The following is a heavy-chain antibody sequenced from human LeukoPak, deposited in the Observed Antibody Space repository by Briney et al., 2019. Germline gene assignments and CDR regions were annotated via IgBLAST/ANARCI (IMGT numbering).Heavy chain of an antibody. D-gene: IGHD3-16*01. V-gene: IGHV4-34*03. CDR3: TTRPWGFDY. J-gene: IGHJ4*02. Sequence: MASETLSLTCAVYGGSFSGYYWSWIRQPPGKGLEWIGEINHSGSTNYNPSLKSRVTISVDTSKNQFSLKLSSVTAADTAVYYCTTRPWGFDYWGQGTLVTVSS. CDR2: INHSGST. CDR1: GGSFSGYY.